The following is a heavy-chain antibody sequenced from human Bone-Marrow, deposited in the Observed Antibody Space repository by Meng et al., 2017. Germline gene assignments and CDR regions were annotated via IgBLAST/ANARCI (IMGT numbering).Heavy chain of an antibody. CDR2: IIPTFGTT. CDR3: ARACYGSGSYGSPDAFDI. J-gene: IGHJ3*02. Sequence: SVKVSCKASGGTFSSHPINWVRQAPGQGLEWMGGIIPTFGTTNYAHKFQGRVTITADKSTSTAYMELSSLRSEDTAVYYCARACYGSGSYGSPDAFDIWGQGTMVTVSS. CDR1: GGTFSSHP. D-gene: IGHD3-10*01. V-gene: IGHV1-69*06.